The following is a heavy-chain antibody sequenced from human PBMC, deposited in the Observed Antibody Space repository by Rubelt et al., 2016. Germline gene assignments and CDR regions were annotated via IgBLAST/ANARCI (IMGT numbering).Heavy chain of an antibody. CDR3: ASGRGPDYYYYGMDV. J-gene: IGHJ6*02. CDR2: ISGSGGSS. CDR1: GFIFSTYW. V-gene: IGHV3-23*01. D-gene: IGHD1-1*01. Sequence: GGSLRLSCSASGFIFSTYWMTWVRQAPGKGLDWVSAISGSGGSSYYADSLKGRFTISRDNSKNTLYLQMDSLRAEDTAVYYCASGRGPDYYYYGMDVWGQGTTVTVSS.